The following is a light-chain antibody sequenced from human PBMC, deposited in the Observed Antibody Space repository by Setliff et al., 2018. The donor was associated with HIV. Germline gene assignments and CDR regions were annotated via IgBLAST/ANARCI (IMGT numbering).Light chain of an antibody. Sequence: QSVLTQPPSVSGSPGQSVTISCTGTNSDIGSYNRVSWYQQPPGTAPKLIFYEVNYRPSGVPNRFSGSSSGNTASLTISGLQAEDESDYYCSSYTSSHTYLFGSGTKVTV. CDR2: EVN. CDR1: NSDIGSYNR. CDR3: SSYTSSHTYL. J-gene: IGLJ1*01. V-gene: IGLV2-18*02.